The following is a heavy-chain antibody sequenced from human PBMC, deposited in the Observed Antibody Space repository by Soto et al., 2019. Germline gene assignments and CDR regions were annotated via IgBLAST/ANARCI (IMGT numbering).Heavy chain of an antibody. CDR2: ISWNSGSI. CDR1: GFTFDDYA. J-gene: IGHJ6*02. D-gene: IGHD1-20*01. Sequence: EVQLVESGGGLVQPGRSLRLSCAASGFTFDDYAMHWVRQAPGKGLEWVSGISWNSGSIGYADSVNGRFTISRDNAKNSLYLQMNSLRAEDTALYYCAKGYSSFVGYYYGMDVWGQGTTVTVSS. CDR3: AKGYSSFVGYYYGMDV. V-gene: IGHV3-9*01.